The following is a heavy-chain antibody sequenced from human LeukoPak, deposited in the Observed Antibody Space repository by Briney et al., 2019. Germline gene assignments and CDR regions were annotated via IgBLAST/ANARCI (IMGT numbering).Heavy chain of an antibody. CDR2: INHSGST. J-gene: IGHJ4*02. D-gene: IGHD6-6*01. Sequence: PSETLSLTCAVYGGSFSGYYWSWIRQPPGKGLEWIGEINHSGSTNYNPSLKSRVTISVDTSKNQFSLKLSSVTAADTAVYYCARGQGIAARRADYWGQGTLVTVSS. CDR1: GGSFSGYY. CDR3: ARGQGIAARRADY. V-gene: IGHV4-34*01.